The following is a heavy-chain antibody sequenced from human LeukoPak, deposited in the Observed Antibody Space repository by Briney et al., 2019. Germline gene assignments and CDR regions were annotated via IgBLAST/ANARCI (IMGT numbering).Heavy chain of an antibody. CDR1: GFTFSSYA. D-gene: IGHD2-2*01. CDR2: ISGSGGST. CDR3: ARGLGTFCSSTTCPRAYFQH. J-gene: IGHJ1*01. V-gene: IGHV3-23*01. Sequence: QTGGSLRLSCAASGFTFSSYAMNWVRQAPGKGLEWVSTISGSGGSTYYADSVKGRFTISRDNSKNTLYLQMNSLRAEDTAVYYCARGLGTFCSSTTCPRAYFQHWGQGNLVTVSS.